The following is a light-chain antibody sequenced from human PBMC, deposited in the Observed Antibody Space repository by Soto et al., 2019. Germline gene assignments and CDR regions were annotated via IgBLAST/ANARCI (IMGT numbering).Light chain of an antibody. CDR3: QEYNYWHPGP. J-gene: IGKJ4*01. V-gene: IGKV3-15*01. Sequence: VITQSPGTLSDSPGERATLSCRASQNIGNKVGWYQQKPGQAPRLLIYGASTRATGIPVRFSGSGSGTEFALTITSLQSEDSAVYYCQEYNYWHPGPFGGGTKV. CDR2: GAS. CDR1: QNIGNK.